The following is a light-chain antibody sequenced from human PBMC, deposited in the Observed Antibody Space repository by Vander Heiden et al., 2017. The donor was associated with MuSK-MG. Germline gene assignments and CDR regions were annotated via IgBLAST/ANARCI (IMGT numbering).Light chain of an antibody. CDR2: AAT. CDR1: HNIGNY. V-gene: IGKV1-39*01. J-gene: IGKJ4*01. Sequence: DTQMTQSPSSLSASVGDRVTIICRATHNIGNYLNWYQQKVGKAPQLLIYAATRLQSGVPSRFSGSGSGTEFTLSISRLQREDFATYYCQQGDNKPLTFGGGTKVEIK. CDR3: QQGDNKPLT.